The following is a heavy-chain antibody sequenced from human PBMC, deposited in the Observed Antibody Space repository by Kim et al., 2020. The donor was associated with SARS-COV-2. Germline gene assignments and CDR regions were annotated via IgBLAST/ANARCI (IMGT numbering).Heavy chain of an antibody. CDR1: GFTFSSYG. CDR3: AKDGVPWIQLWSVDY. CDR2: ISYDGSNK. Sequence: LSLTCAASGFTFSSYGMHWVRQAPGKGLEWVAVISYDGSNKYYADSVKGRFTISRDNSKNTLYLQMNSLRAEDTAVYYCAKDGVPWIQLWSVDYWGQ. V-gene: IGHV3-30*18. D-gene: IGHD5-18*01. J-gene: IGHJ4*02.